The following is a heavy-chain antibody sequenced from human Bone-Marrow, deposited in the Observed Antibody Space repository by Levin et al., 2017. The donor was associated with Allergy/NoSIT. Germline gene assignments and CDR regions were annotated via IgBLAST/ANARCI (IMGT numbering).Heavy chain of an antibody. V-gene: IGHV4-34*01. CDR1: GGSFSGYY. Sequence: SETLSLTCAVYGGSFSGYYWSWIRQPPGKGLEWIGEINHSGSTNYNPSLKSRVTISVDTSKNQFSLKLSSVTAADTAVYYCARGHDSSGYYFDYWGQGTLVTVSS. D-gene: IGHD3-22*01. J-gene: IGHJ4*02. CDR2: INHSGST. CDR3: ARGHDSSGYYFDY.